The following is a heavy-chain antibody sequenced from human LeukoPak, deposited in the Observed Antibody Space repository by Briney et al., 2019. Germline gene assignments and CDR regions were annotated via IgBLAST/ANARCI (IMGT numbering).Heavy chain of an antibody. CDR3: ARVSDAFDYFFDS. V-gene: IGHV3-23*01. CDR1: GFTFTRYA. Sequence: GGSLRLSCATSGFTFTRYAMSWVRQAPGRGLDWLSSVSGNGQNTFYADSVKGRFTISRDFSKDTLYLQMGNLRAEDTAVYYCARVSDAFDYFFDSWGQGTLVTVSS. J-gene: IGHJ4*02. CDR2: VSGNGQNT. D-gene: IGHD5-12*01.